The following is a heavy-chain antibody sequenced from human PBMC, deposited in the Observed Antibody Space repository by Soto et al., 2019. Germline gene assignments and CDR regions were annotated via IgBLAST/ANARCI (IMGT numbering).Heavy chain of an antibody. CDR2: ISHDGSNT. CDR1: GFTLSNTG. J-gene: IGHJ5*02. V-gene: IGHV3-30*18. CDR3: AKDWGSSSWFNWFDP. Sequence: QVQLVESGGGVVQPGRSLRLSCVASGFTLSNTGMHWVRQAPGKGLEWVAMISHDGSNTYYGDSVKGRFTISRDNSWNTLYLQMDSLRPEDTSVYYCAKDWGSSSWFNWFDPWGQGTLVTVSS. D-gene: IGHD6-13*01.